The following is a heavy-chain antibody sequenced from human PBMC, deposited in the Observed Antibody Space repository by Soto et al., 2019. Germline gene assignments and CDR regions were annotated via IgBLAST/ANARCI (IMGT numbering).Heavy chain of an antibody. V-gene: IGHV3-21*01. J-gene: IGHJ5*02. Sequence: GGSLRLSCAASGFTFSSYSMNWVRQAPGKGLEWVSSISSSSSYIYYADSVKGRFTISRDNAKNSLYLQMNSLRAEDTAVYYCASSPYSSSWYVEDWFGPWGQGTLVTVSS. D-gene: IGHD6-13*01. CDR2: ISSSSSYI. CDR3: ASSPYSSSWYVEDWFGP. CDR1: GFTFSSYS.